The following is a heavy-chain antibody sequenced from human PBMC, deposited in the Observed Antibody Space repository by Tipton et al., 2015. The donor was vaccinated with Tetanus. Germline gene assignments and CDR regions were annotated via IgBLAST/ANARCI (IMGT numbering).Heavy chain of an antibody. Sequence: SLRLSCAASGFTFSFYAMSWVRQAPGKGLEWVASISGRGDTTYRADSVKGRFAISRENSKNTLSLQMNNLRAEDTAVYYCAKGRSDGDYSDVLDYCGQGTRVTVSS. CDR1: GFTFSFYA. CDR3: AKGRSDGDYSDVLDY. CDR2: ISGRGDTT. J-gene: IGHJ4*02. D-gene: IGHD4-17*01. V-gene: IGHV3-23*01.